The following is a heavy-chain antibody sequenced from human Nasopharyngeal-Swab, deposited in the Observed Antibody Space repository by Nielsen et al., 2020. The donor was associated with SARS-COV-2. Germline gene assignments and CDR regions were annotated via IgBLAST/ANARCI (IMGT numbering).Heavy chain of an antibody. D-gene: IGHD5-18*01. CDR1: GFTFSDFY. CDR3: ARARRGYTYGYMDDY. Sequence: GGSLRLSCAASGFTFSDFYMSWIRQAPGKGLEWVSYISSSGYTISYADSVKGRITISRDNAKNSLYLQMNSLRAEDTAVYYCARARRGYTYGYMDDYWGQGTLVTVSS. J-gene: IGHJ4*02. V-gene: IGHV3-11*04. CDR2: ISSSGYTI.